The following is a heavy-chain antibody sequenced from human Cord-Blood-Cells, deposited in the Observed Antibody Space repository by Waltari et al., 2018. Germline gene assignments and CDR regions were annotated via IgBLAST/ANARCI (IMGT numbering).Heavy chain of an antibody. V-gene: IGHV4-39*01. CDR2: IYYSGST. CDR3: ARPYSIAARTYFDY. Sequence: QLQLQESGPGLVKPSETQSLTCTVSGGSISSSRYYWGWIRQPPGKGLEWIGSIYYSGSTYYNPSLKSRVTISVDTSKNQFSLKLSAVTAADTAVYYCARPYSIAARTYFDYWGQGTLVTVSS. CDR1: GGSISSSRYY. J-gene: IGHJ4*02. D-gene: IGHD6-6*01.